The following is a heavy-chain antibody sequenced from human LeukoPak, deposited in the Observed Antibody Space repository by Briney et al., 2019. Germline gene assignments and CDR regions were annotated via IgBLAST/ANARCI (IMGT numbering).Heavy chain of an antibody. CDR3: ARDYYGP. J-gene: IGHJ5*02. V-gene: IGHV3-66*03. Sequence: GGSLRLSCAASGFTVSNNYMRWVRQAPGKGLEWVSSIYSRGSTSYVDSVKGRFTISRDNSKNTLFLQMNSLRVEDAAVYYCARDYYGPWGQGTLVTVSS. CDR2: IYSRGST. CDR1: GFTVSNNY. D-gene: IGHD3-22*01.